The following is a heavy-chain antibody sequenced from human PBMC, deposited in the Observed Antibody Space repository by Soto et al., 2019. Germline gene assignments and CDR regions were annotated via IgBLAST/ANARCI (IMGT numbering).Heavy chain of an antibody. CDR3: ARFSGSYTRGLAY. Sequence: EVQLVESGGGLVQPGGSRRLSCAASGFTFSDHYMDWVRQAPGKGLEWVGRSRNKANSYSTEYAASVKGRFTISRDESKNSLYLQMNSLKTEDTAVYYCARFSGSYTRGLAYWGQGTLVTVSS. D-gene: IGHD1-26*01. V-gene: IGHV3-72*01. CDR1: GFTFSDHY. J-gene: IGHJ4*02. CDR2: SRNKANSYST.